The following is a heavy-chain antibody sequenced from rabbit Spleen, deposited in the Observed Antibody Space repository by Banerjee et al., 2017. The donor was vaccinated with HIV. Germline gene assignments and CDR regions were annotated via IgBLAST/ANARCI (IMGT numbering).Heavy chain of an antibody. J-gene: IGHJ4*01. V-gene: IGHV1S45*01. CDR1: GFSFSDRDV. D-gene: IGHD1-1*01. CDR3: ARDLARVIGWNFYL. CDR2: ITAATAKP. Sequence: QEQLVESGGGLVQPEGSLTLTCKASGFSFSDRDVMCWVRQAPGKGLERIACITAATAKPVYATWASGRFTISRTSSTTVTLRMTRPTAADRATYFCARDLARVIGWNFYLWGPGTLVTVS.